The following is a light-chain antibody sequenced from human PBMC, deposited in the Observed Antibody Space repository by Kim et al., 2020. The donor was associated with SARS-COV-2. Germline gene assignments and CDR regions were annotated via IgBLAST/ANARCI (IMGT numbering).Light chain of an antibody. CDR1: QSVSGY. CDR3: QQYVSSPWT. Sequence: LSPGERATLSCGAGQSVSGYLAWYQQRPGQAPRLLIYDASNRGTGIPARFSGSGSGTDFTLTISSLEPEDSAVYYCQQYVSSPWTFGPGTKVDIK. CDR2: DAS. V-gene: IGKV3-11*01. J-gene: IGKJ1*01.